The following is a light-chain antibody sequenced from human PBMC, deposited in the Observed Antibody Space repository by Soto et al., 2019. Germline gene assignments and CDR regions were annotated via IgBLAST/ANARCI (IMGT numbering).Light chain of an antibody. CDR1: QSISSN. J-gene: IGKJ5*01. V-gene: IGKV3-15*01. CDR2: GAS. Sequence: EIVMTQSPATQSVSPGERATLSCRASQSISSNLGWYQQRPGQAPRLLIYGASTRATGIPARFSGSGSGTEFTLTISSLQSEDFAVYYCQQYNTWRSITFGQGTRLEIK. CDR3: QQYNTWRSIT.